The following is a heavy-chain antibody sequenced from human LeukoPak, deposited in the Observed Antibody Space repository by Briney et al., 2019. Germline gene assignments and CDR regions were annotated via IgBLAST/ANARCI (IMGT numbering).Heavy chain of an antibody. V-gene: IGHV3-21*01. CDR1: GFTFSSYS. D-gene: IGHD5-12*01. CDR2: ISSSSSYI. Sequence: GGSLRLSCAASGFTFSSYSMNWVRQAPGEGLEWVSSISSSSSYIYYADSVKGRFTISRDNAKNSLYLQMNSLRAEDTAVYYCARDGGYSGYDWFDPWGQGTLVTVSS. CDR3: ARDGGYSGYDWFDP. J-gene: IGHJ5*02.